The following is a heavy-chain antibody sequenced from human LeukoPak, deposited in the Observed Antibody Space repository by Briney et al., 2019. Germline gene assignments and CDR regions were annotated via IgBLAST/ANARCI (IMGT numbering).Heavy chain of an antibody. J-gene: IGHJ1*01. Sequence: GGSLRLSCAASGFTFSNAWMSWVRQAPGKGLEWVGRIKSKTDGGTTDYAAPVKGRFTISRDDSKNTLYLQMNSLRAEDTAVYYCARDLDDYNALPPFFQHWGQGTLVTVSS. CDR3: ARDLDDYNALPPFFQH. CDR1: GFTFSNAW. V-gene: IGHV3-15*01. CDR2: IKSKTDGGTT. D-gene: IGHD5-24*01.